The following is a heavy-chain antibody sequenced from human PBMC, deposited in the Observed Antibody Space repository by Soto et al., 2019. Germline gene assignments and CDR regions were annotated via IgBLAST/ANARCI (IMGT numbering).Heavy chain of an antibody. J-gene: IGHJ4*02. Sequence: SETLSLTCTVSGGSISSYYWSWIRQPPGKGLEWIGYIYYSGSTNYNPSLKSRVTISVDTSKNQFSLKLSPVTAADTAVYYCARTDSSSWSPAFDYWGQGTLVTVSS. CDR2: IYYSGST. CDR3: ARTDSSSWSPAFDY. V-gene: IGHV4-59*01. D-gene: IGHD6-13*01. CDR1: GGSISSYY.